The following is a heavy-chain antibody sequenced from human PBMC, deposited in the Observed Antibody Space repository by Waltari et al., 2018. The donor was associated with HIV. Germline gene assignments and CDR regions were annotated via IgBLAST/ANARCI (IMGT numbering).Heavy chain of an antibody. V-gene: IGHV4-34*01. CDR1: GGSFSGYY. D-gene: IGHD2-21*02. Sequence: QVQLQQWGAGLLKPSETLSLTCAVYGGSFSGYYWSWIRQPPGKGLEWIGEINHSGSTNYNPSLKSRVTISVDTSKNQFSLKLSSVTAADTAVYYCARGISYCGGDCYSGRWFQHWGQGTLVTVSS. CDR2: INHSGST. J-gene: IGHJ1*01. CDR3: ARGISYCGGDCYSGRWFQH.